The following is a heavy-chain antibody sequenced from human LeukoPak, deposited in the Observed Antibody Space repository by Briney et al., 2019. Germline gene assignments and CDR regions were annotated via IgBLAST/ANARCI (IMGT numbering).Heavy chain of an antibody. CDR1: GFTFSSYA. D-gene: IGHD3-22*01. CDR3: AKGGSSGYYHTWFDP. CDR2: ISYDGSNK. V-gene: IGHV3-30*04. Sequence: PGGSLRLSCAASGFTFSSYAMHWVRQAPGKGLEWVAVISYDGSNKYYADSVKGRFTISRDNSKNTLYLQMNSLRAEDTAVYYCAKGGSSGYYHTWFDPWGQGTLVAVSS. J-gene: IGHJ5*02.